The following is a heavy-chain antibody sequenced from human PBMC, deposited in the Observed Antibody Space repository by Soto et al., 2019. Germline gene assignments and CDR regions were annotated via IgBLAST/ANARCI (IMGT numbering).Heavy chain of an antibody. CDR2: ISASGRST. CDR1: GFTFSNSA. J-gene: IGHJ4*02. Sequence: PAWAQRVLCTASGFTFSNSAMTRFRQAPGKGLEWVSIISASGRSTYHAASVKGRFTISRDNSKDTLYLQMTRLRAEDTATYYCAKDGQWLDVYLESWGQGTQVTVSS. V-gene: IGHV3-23*01. D-gene: IGHD6-19*01. CDR3: AKDGQWLDVYLES.